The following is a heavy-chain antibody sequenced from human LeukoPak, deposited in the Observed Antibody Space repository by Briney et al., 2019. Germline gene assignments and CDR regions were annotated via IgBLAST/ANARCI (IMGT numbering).Heavy chain of an antibody. CDR3: STNQALDI. CDR1: GFIFSDAW. V-gene: IGHV3-15*01. Sequence: GGSLRLSCAASGFIFSDAWMTWVGQAPGKGLEWVGRIKRIADGGPTDYAAPVKGRFTISRDDSKNTLYLQMNSLKIEDTAVYYCSTNQALDIWGQGTKVTVSS. CDR2: IKRIADGGPT. J-gene: IGHJ3*02.